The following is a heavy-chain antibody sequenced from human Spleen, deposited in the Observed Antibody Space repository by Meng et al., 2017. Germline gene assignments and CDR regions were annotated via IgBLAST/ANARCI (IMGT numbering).Heavy chain of an antibody. CDR3: ARGGSDGYNYQY. CDR1: GGSISSYY. Sequence: SETLSLTCTVSGGSISSYYWSWIRQPPGKGLEWIGYIYYSGSTNYNPSLKSRVTISVDTSKNQFSLKLTSVTAADTAVYYCARGGSDGYNYQYWGQGTLVTVSS. D-gene: IGHD5-24*01. CDR2: IYYSGST. V-gene: IGHV4-59*01. J-gene: IGHJ1*01.